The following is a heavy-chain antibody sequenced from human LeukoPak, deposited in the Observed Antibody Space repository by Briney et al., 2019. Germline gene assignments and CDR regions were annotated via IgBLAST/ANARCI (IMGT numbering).Heavy chain of an antibody. CDR2: ISSSGGST. J-gene: IGHJ4*02. V-gene: IGHV3-23*01. Sequence: GSLRLSCAASGFTFSSYEMNWVRQAPGKGLEWVSAISSSGGSTYYADSVKGRFTISRDNSKNTLYLQMNSLRAEDTAVYYCAKDLAYCGGDCPDNRGEFDYWGQGTLVTVSS. D-gene: IGHD2-21*02. CDR3: AKDLAYCGGDCPDNRGEFDY. CDR1: GFTFSSYE.